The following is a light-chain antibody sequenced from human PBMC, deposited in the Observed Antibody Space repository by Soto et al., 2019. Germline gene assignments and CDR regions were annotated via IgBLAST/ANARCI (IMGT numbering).Light chain of an antibody. CDR2: EGS. V-gene: IGLV2-14*02. Sequence: QSVLTQPASVSGSPGQSITISCTGTSSDVGSYNLVSWYQQHPGKAPKLMIYEGSKRPSGVSNRFSGSKSGTSASLAITGLQAEDEADYYCQSYDSSLSGYVVFGGGTKVTVL. CDR3: QSYDSSLSGYVV. CDR1: SSDVGSYNL. J-gene: IGLJ2*01.